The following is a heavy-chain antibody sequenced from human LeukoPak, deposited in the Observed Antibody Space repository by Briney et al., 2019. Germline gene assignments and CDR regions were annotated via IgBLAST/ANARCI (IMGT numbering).Heavy chain of an antibody. CDR2: INHSGST. V-gene: IGHV4-34*01. CDR3: ARGPKYYDFWSGYSLRSFDY. Sequence: SETLSLTCAVYGGSFSGYYWSWIRQPPGKGLEWIGEINHSGSTNYNPSLKSRVTISVDTSKNQFSLKLTSVTAADTAVYDCARGPKYYDFWSGYSLRSFDYWGQGTLVTVSS. D-gene: IGHD3-3*01. J-gene: IGHJ4*02. CDR1: GGSFSGYY.